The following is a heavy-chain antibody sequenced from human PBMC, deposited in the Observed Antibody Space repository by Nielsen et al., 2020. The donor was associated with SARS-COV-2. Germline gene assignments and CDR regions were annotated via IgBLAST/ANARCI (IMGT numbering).Heavy chain of an antibody. Sequence: GESLKISCAASGFTFSSYAMHWVRQAPGKGLEWVAVISYDGSNKYYADSVKGRFTISRDNSKNTLYLQMNSLRAEDTAVYYCARGQWLTWFDPWGQGTLVTVSS. J-gene: IGHJ5*02. D-gene: IGHD6-19*01. CDR1: GFTFSSYA. CDR2: ISYDGSNK. CDR3: ARGQWLTWFDP. V-gene: IGHV3-30-3*01.